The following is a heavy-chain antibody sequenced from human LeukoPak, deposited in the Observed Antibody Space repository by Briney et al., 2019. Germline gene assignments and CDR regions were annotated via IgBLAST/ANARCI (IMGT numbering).Heavy chain of an antibody. CDR2: IIPIFGTA. V-gene: IGHV1-69*05. D-gene: IGHD2-2*01. CDR1: GGTFSSYA. CDR3: AKDAWSCSGNSCPQYYYYMDV. Sequence: GASVKVSCKASGGTFSSYAISWVRQAPGQGLEWMGGIIPIFGTANYAQKFQGRVTITTDESTSTAYMELSSLRSEDTAVYYCAKDAWSCSGNSCPQYYYYMDVWGKGTTVTVSS. J-gene: IGHJ6*03.